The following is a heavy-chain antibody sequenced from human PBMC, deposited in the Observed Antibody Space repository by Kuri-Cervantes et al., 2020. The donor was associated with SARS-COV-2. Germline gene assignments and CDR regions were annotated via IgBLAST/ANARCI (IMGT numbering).Heavy chain of an antibody. Sequence: GESLKISCAASGFTFSSYSMNWVRQAPGKGLEWVSSISSSSSYIYYADSVKGRFTISRDNAKNSLYLQMNSLRAEDTAVYYCAGPDDPITIFGVVIAGGMDVWGQGTTVTVSS. V-gene: IGHV3-21*01. D-gene: IGHD3-3*01. CDR2: ISSSSSYI. CDR1: GFTFSSYS. CDR3: AGPDDPITIFGVVIAGGMDV. J-gene: IGHJ6*02.